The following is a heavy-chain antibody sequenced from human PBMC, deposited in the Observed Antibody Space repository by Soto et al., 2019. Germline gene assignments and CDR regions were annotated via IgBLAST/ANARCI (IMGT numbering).Heavy chain of an antibody. CDR1: GGTFRTYA. CDR2: IIPIFGTP. D-gene: IGHD3-10*01. CDR3: ARDRDDYGSGNYYNRIDF. V-gene: IGHV1-69*01. Sequence: QVQLVQSGAEVKKPGSSVKVSCKASGGTFRTYAISWLRQAPGQGLGWLGGIIPIFGTPNYAQRFQGRVTITADESTSTAYMELSRLRSEDTAVYYCARDRDDYGSGNYYNRIDFWGQGTLVTVSS. J-gene: IGHJ4*02.